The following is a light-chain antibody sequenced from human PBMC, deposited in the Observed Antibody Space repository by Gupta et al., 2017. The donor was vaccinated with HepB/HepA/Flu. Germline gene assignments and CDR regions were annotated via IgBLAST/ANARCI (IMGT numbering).Light chain of an antibody. J-gene: IGKJ2*01. CDR3: QQYSHWPLT. Sequence: EIVMTQSPATLSVSPGERATLSCRASQSVSSSLAWYQQKAGQAPRLLIHGASTRATGIPARFSGSGSGTEFTLTISSLQSEDFAVYYCQQYSHWPLTFGQGTKLEMK. V-gene: IGKV3-15*01. CDR2: GAS. CDR1: QSVSSS.